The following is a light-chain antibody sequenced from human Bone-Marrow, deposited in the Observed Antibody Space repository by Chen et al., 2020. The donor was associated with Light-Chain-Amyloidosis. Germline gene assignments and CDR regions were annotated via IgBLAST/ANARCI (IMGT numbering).Light chain of an antibody. CDR2: DDG. Sequence: SYVLTQPSSVSVAPGQTATIACGGNNIGSTSVNWYQQTPGQAPLLVVYDDGDRPSGIPERLSGSNSGNTATLTISRVEAGDEADYYCQVWDGSSDRPVFGGGTKLTVL. CDR3: QVWDGSSDRPV. CDR1: NIGSTS. V-gene: IGLV3-21*02. J-gene: IGLJ3*02.